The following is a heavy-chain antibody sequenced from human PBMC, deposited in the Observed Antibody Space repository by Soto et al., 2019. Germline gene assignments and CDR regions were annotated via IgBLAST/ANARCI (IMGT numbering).Heavy chain of an antibody. CDR3: AKGGSGYSGYDFSKEAYYYYYGMDV. CDR2: ISYDGSNK. V-gene: IGHV3-30*18. J-gene: IGHJ6*02. CDR1: RFTFSSYG. Sequence: QVQLVESGGGVVQPGRSLRLSCVAFRFTFSSYGMHWVRQAPGKGLEWVAVISYDGSNKYYADSVKGRFTISRDNSKNTLYLEMNSLRAEDTAVYYCAKGGSGYSGYDFSKEAYYYYYGMDVWGQGTTVTVSS. D-gene: IGHD5-12*01.